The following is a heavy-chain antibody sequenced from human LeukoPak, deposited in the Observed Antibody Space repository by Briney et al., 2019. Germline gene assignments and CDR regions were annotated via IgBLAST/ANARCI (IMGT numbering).Heavy chain of an antibody. V-gene: IGHV3-21*01. CDR3: AREGYGSGPPPNACDI. CDR1: GFTFSSYS. Sequence: GGSLRLSCAASGFTFSSYSMNWVRQAPGKGLEWVSSISSSSSYIYYADSVKGRFTISRDNAKNSLYLQMNSLRAEDTAVYYCAREGYGSGPPPNACDIWGQGTMVTVSS. D-gene: IGHD3-10*01. CDR2: ISSSSSYI. J-gene: IGHJ3*02.